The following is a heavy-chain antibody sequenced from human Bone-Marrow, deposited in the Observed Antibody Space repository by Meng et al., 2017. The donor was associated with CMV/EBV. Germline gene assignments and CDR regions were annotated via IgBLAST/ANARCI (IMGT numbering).Heavy chain of an antibody. J-gene: IGHJ4*02. D-gene: IGHD2-2*01. CDR3: ARTRYCSSTSCQGNFDY. V-gene: IGHV4-34*01. CDR2: INHSGST. Sequence: QVQLQQWGGGLLKPSETLSLTCAVYGGSFSGYYWSWIRQPPGKGLEWIGEINHSGSTNYNPSLKSRVTISVDTSKNQFSLKLSSVTAADTAVYYCARTRYCSSTSCQGNFDYWGQGTLVTVSS. CDR1: GGSFSGYY.